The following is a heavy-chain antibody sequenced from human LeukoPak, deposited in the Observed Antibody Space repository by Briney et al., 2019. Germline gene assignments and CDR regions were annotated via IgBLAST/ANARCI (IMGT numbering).Heavy chain of an antibody. V-gene: IGHV3-21*01. CDR3: ARDLKAVAVY. D-gene: IGHD6-19*01. CDR2: ISSSSSYI. CDR1: GFTFSSYS. J-gene: IGHJ4*02. Sequence: GGSLRLSCAASGFTFSSYSMNWVRQAPGKGLEWVSSISSSSSYIYYADSVKGRFTISRDNAKNSLYLQMNSPRAEDTAVYYCARDLKAVAVYWGQGTLVTVSS.